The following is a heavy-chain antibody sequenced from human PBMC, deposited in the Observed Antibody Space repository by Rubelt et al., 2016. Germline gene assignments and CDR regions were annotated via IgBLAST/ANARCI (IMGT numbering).Heavy chain of an antibody. CDR1: GGSINSYY. CDR3: ERERRTDKVSYDAFDN. V-gene: IGHV4-59*01. D-gene: IGHD5-18*01. Sequence: QVQLQESGPGLVKPSETLSLPCTVSGGSINSYYWSWIRQPPGKGLEWIGYIYYTGSTKYHPSLTSRIHISKNTSKNQFSLKRTAVTAADAAIYDCERERRTDKVSYDAFDNWGQGTMVTVSS. J-gene: IGHJ3*02. CDR2: IYYTGST.